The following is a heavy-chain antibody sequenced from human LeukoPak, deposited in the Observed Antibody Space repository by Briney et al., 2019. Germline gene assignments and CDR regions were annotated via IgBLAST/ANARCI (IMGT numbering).Heavy chain of an antibody. CDR3: ARGPLRSGYYRPNWFDP. D-gene: IGHD3-3*01. J-gene: IGHJ5*02. Sequence: PSETLSLTCAVSGGSISSGGYSWSWIRQPPGKGLEWIGYIYHSGSTNYNPSLKSRVTISVDTSKNQFSLRLSSVTAADTAVYYCARGPLRSGYYRPNWFDPWGQGTLVTVSS. V-gene: IGHV4-30-2*01. CDR1: GGSISSGGYS. CDR2: IYHSGST.